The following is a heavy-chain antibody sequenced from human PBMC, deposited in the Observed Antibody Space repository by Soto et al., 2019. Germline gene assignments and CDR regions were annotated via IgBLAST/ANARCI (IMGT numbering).Heavy chain of an antibody. V-gene: IGHV4-59*01. CDR2: IYYTGST. CDR3: ASSGPMVYAMDCDS. Sequence: PSETLSLTCTVSGGSITSYYWSWVRQPPGKGLEYIGYIYYTGSTNYNPSLRSRVTISLDTSKSQFSLRLSSVTTADTAVYYCASSGPMVYAMDCDSWGQGTLVTVSS. J-gene: IGHJ4*02. CDR1: GGSITSYY. D-gene: IGHD2-8*01.